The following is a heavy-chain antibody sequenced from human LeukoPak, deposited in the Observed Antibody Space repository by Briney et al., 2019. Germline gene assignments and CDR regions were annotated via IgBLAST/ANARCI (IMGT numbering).Heavy chain of an antibody. CDR3: ARERRYCSGSSCSNWFDP. CDR2: ISYDGSSK. J-gene: IGHJ5*02. D-gene: IGHD2-15*01. Sequence: GVSLRLSCAASGFTFSSYAMHWVRQAPGKGLEWVAVISYDGSSKYYADSVKGRLTISRDNAGNSLYLQMSSLRAEDTAVYYCARERRYCSGSSCSNWFDPWGQGTLVTVSS. V-gene: IGHV3-30*04. CDR1: GFTFSSYA.